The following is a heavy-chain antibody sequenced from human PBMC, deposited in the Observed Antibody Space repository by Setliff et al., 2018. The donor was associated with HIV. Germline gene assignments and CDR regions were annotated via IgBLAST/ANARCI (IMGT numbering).Heavy chain of an antibody. CDR3: ASWGWYYYDSSGYYY. CDR1: GGTFSSYA. D-gene: IGHD3-22*01. Sequence: ASVKVSCKASGGTFSSYAISWVRQAPGQGLEWMGVINPTGGSTRNTQKFQGRVAMTRDTSTSTVYMELSSLRSEDTAVYYCASWGWYYYDSSGYYYWGQGTLVTVSS. J-gene: IGHJ4*02. CDR2: INPTGGST. V-gene: IGHV1-46*01.